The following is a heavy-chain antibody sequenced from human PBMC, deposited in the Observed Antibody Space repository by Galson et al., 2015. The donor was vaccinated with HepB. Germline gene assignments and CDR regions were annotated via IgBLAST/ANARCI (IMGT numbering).Heavy chain of an antibody. CDR3: ATARYTTSPPDN. V-gene: IGHV1-18*01. D-gene: IGHD2-2*02. Sequence: SVKVSCKAFGYTFTNLGVTWVRQAPGQGLEWMAWISTYNGNTDYARKFQGRLTMTTDTSTSTAYMELRSLTSDDTAVYYCATARYTTSPPDNWGQGTLVTVSS. CDR2: ISTYNGNT. CDR1: GYTFTNLG. J-gene: IGHJ4*02.